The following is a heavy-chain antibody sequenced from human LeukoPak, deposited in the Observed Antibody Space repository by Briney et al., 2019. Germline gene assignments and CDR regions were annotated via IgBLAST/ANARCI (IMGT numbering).Heavy chain of an antibody. J-gene: IGHJ6*03. CDR1: GGFISRYY. CDR2: IYYSGRT. V-gene: IGHV4-59*01. CDR3: ARAFYPGYWSYMAV. Sequence: TSETLSLTCTVSGGFISRYYWSWLRQPTGKGLEWIGYIYYSGRTNYNPSLKSRVTISVDTSKNQFSLKLSSVTAADTAVYYCARAFYPGYWSYMAVWGKGTTVTVSS. D-gene: IGHD2-8*02.